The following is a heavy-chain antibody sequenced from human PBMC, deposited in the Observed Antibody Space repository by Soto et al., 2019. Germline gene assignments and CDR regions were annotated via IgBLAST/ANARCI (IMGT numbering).Heavy chain of an antibody. CDR3: ARQGSSGYYYYGMDV. J-gene: IGHJ6*02. Sequence: PGESLKISCKGSGYSFTSYWIGCVRQMPGKGLEGMGIIYPGDSDTRYSPSFQGQVTISADKSISTAYLQWSSLKASDTAMYYCARQGSSGYYYYGMDVWGQGTTVTVSS. V-gene: IGHV5-51*01. CDR2: IYPGDSDT. CDR1: GYSFTSYW. D-gene: IGHD6-6*01.